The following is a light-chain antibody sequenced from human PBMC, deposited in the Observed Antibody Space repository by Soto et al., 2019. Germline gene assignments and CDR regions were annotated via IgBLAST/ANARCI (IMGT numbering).Light chain of an antibody. CDR2: DAS. CDR1: QSVSSY. V-gene: IGKV3-11*01. Sequence: EIVLTQSPSALSVSPGERGTLSCMASQSVSSYLAWYQQKPGQAPRLLIYDASNRATGIPARFSGSGSGTDFTLTISSLGPEDFAVYYCQQRSNWPRTFGQGTKVDIK. J-gene: IGKJ1*01. CDR3: QQRSNWPRT.